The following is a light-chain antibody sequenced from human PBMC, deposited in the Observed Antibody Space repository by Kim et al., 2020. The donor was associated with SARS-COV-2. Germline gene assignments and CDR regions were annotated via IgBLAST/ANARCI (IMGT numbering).Light chain of an antibody. J-gene: IGKJ4*01. CDR2: AAS. V-gene: IGKV1-39*01. CDR1: QSITSY. Sequence: ASVGDRVTITCRASQSITSYLNWYQQKPGKSPKLLIYAASSLQSGVPSRFSGSGSGTDFTLTISSLQPEDFATYYCQQSFTTPLTFGGGTKVDIK. CDR3: QQSFTTPLT.